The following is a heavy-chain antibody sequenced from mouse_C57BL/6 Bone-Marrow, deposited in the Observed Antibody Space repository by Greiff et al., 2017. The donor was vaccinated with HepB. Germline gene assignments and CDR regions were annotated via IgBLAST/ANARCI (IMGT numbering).Heavy chain of an antibody. D-gene: IGHD1-1*01. V-gene: IGHV2-2*01. CDR2: IWGGGST. Sequence: VKLQESGPGLVQPSQSLSITCTVSGFSLTSYGVHWVRQSPGKGLEWLGVIWGGGSTDYNAAFISRLSISKDNSKSQFFFKMNSLQADDTAIYYCARRALRSLAYWGQGTLVTVSA. CDR1: GFSLTSYG. CDR3: ARRALRSLAY. J-gene: IGHJ3*01.